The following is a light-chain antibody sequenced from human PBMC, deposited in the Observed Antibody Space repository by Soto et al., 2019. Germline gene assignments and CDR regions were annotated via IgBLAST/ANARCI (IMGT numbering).Light chain of an antibody. Sequence: EIVLTPSPGTLSLSPWERATLSCSASQSLSSSQLAWYQQKPGQAPRLLIYDASNRATGIPARFSGSGSGTDFTLTISSLEPEDFAVYYCQQRSNWPLTFGGGTKVDI. CDR1: QSLSSSQ. CDR3: QQRSNWPLT. CDR2: DAS. V-gene: IGKV3-11*01. J-gene: IGKJ4*01.